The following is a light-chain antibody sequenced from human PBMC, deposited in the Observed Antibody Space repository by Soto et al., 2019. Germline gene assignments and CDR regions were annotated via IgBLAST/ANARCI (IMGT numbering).Light chain of an antibody. Sequence: DIQMTQSPSTLSASVGDRVTITCRASQSISSWLAWYQQKPGKAPKLLIYDASTLESGVPSRFSGSGSGTEFTLTISSLQHDDVAAYYCQQYNSYSSVTFGQGTKVEIK. CDR3: QQYNSYSSVT. V-gene: IGKV1-5*01. CDR1: QSISSW. J-gene: IGKJ1*01. CDR2: DAS.